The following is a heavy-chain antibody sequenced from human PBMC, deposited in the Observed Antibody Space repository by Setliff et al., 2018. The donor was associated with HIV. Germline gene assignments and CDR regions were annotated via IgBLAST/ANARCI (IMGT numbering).Heavy chain of an antibody. CDR3: ARVRETSGGYWGNFYYYMDV. CDR1: GFIFSTYA. J-gene: IGHJ6*03. CDR2: ISYDGSNK. D-gene: IGHD2-21*02. V-gene: IGHV3-30*01. Sequence: LRLSCAASGFIFSTYAMHWVRQAPGKGLEWVAVISYDGSNKYYADSVKGRFTISRDNSKNTLYLQMNSLRAEDTAVYYCARVRETSGGYWGNFYYYMDVWGKGTTVTVSS.